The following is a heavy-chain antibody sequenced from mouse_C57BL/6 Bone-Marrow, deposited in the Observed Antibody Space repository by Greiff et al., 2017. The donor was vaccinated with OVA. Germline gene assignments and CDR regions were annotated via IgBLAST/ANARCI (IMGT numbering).Heavy chain of an antibody. CDR1: GYAFSSYW. J-gene: IGHJ1*03. Sequence: QVQLQQSGAELVKPGASVKISCKASGYAFSSYWMNWVKQRPGKGLEWIGQIYPGDGDTNYNGKFKGKATLTADKSSSTAYMQLSSLTSADSAVYFCASPLITTVVATNFYVWGTGTTVTVSS. CDR3: ASPLITTVVATNFYV. CDR2: IYPGDGDT. D-gene: IGHD1-1*01. V-gene: IGHV1-80*01.